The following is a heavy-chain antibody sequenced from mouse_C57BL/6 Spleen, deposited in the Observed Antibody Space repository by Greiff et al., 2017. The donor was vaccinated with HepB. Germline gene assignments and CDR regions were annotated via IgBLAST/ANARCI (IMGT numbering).Heavy chain of an antibody. J-gene: IGHJ3*01. CDR3: ARFRTTVAPRGFAY. D-gene: IGHD1-1*01. V-gene: IGHV1-50*01. CDR1: GYTFTSYW. Sequence: VQLQQPGAELVKPGASVKLSCKASGYTFTSYWMQWVKQRPGQGLEWIGEIDPSDSYTNYNQKFKGKATLTVDTSFSTAYMQLSSLTSEDSAVYYCARFRTTVAPRGFAYWGQGTLVTVSA. CDR2: IDPSDSYT.